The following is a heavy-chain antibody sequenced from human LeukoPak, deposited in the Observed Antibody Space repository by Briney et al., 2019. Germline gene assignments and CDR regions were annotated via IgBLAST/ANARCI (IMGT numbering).Heavy chain of an antibody. CDR2: ISGSGGST. Sequence: PGGSLRLSCAASGFTFSSYAMSWVRQAPGKGLEWVSAISGSGGSTYYADSVKGRFTISRDNSKNTLYLQMNSLRAEDTAVYYCAKGISGSCYTGLGFWGQGTLVTVSS. D-gene: IGHD2-2*02. J-gene: IGHJ4*02. CDR1: GFTFSSYA. CDR3: AKGISGSCYTGLGF. V-gene: IGHV3-23*01.